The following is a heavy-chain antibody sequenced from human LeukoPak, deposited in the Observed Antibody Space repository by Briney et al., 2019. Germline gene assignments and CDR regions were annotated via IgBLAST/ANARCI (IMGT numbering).Heavy chain of an antibody. CDR1: GFTFSSYA. J-gene: IGHJ6*02. CDR3: GKDRGGYRGYDPPPPGMDV. CDR2: ISGSGGST. Sequence: GGSLRLSCAASGFTFSSYAMSWVRQAPGKGLEWVSAISGSGGSTYYADSVKGRFTISRDNSKNTLYLQMNSLRAEDTAVYYCGKDRGGYRGYDPPPPGMDVWGQGTTVTVSS. D-gene: IGHD5-12*01. V-gene: IGHV3-23*01.